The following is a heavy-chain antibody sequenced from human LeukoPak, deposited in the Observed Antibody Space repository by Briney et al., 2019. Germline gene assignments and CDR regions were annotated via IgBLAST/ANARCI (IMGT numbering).Heavy chain of an antibody. CDR1: GFTVSSNY. CDR3: ARRSPGDSSGALVDY. V-gene: IGHV3-53*01. CDR2: IYSGGST. Sequence: PGGSLRLSCAASGFTVSSNYMSWVRQAPGKGLEWVSVIYSGGSTYYADSVKGRFTISRDNSKNTLYLQMNSLRAEDTAVYYCARRSPGDSSGALVDYWGQGTLVTVSS. D-gene: IGHD6-19*01. J-gene: IGHJ4*02.